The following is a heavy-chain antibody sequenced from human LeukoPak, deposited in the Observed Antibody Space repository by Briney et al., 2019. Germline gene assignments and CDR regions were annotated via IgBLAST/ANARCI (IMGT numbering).Heavy chain of an antibody. Sequence: SETLSLTCTVSGASITSYYWSWIRQPPGKGLEWIGHIHYSGSTNYNPSLKSRVTISVDTSKNQFSLKLSSVTAADTAVYYCARLRGRGYYMDVWGKGTTVTVSS. CDR2: IHYSGST. D-gene: IGHD3-16*01. J-gene: IGHJ6*03. V-gene: IGHV4-59*01. CDR3: ARLRGRGYYMDV. CDR1: GASITSYY.